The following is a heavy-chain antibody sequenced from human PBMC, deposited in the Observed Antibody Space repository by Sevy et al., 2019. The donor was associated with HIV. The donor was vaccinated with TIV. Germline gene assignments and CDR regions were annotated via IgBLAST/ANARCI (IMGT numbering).Heavy chain of an antibody. CDR3: AKDRDCSGGNCPLDY. D-gene: IGHD2-15*01. CDR1: GITLNTYA. V-gene: IGHV3-23*01. Sequence: GGSLRLSCTASGITLNTYAMKWVRQAPGKGLEWVSGISDSGSYTYYADSVKGRFTITRDNTKNTVSLQMNSLRAEDTAVYYCAKDRDCSGGNCPLDYWGRGTLVTGSS. CDR2: ISDSGSYT. J-gene: IGHJ4*02.